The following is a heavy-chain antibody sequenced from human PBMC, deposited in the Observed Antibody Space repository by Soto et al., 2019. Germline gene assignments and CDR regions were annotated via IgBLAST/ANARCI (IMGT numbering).Heavy chain of an antibody. J-gene: IGHJ6*02. CDR2: ISGSGIST. CDR3: AKSYSGYDLYYYYVMDV. D-gene: IGHD5-12*01. V-gene: IGHV3-23*01. CDR1: GFSFSSYA. Sequence: LRLSCAASGFSFSSYAMSWVRQAPGKGLEWVSSISGSGISTYYADSVKGRFTISRDNSKNTLYLQMNSPRAEDTAVYYCAKSYSGYDLYYYYVMDVWGQGTTVTVSS.